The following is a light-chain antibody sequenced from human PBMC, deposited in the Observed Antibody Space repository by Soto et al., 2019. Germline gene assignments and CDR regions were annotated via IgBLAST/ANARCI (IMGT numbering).Light chain of an antibody. CDR3: QQFAHWPPYT. CDR2: RAS. Sequence: ETVMTQSPATLSVSAGDSATLSCRASQNVFTNVAWYQQKPGQAPRLLIYRASTRATGVPARFSGSGSGTDFTLTISSLQPEDFALYFCQQFAHWPPYTFGQGTKLEV. J-gene: IGKJ2*01. V-gene: IGKV3-15*01. CDR1: QNVFTN.